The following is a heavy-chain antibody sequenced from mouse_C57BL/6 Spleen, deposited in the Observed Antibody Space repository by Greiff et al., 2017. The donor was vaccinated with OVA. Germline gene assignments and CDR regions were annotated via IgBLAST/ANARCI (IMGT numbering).Heavy chain of an antibody. D-gene: IGHD2-4*01. CDR3: ARQGIYYDSYYFDY. CDR2: IYPGSGST. V-gene: IGHV1-55*01. CDR1: GYTFTSYW. J-gene: IGHJ2*01. Sequence: VQLQQPGAELVKPGASVKMSCKASGYTFTSYWITWVKQRPGQGLEWIGDIYPGSGSTNYNEKFKSKATLTVDTSSSTAYMQLSSLTSEDSAVYYCARQGIYYDSYYFDYWGKGTTLTVSS.